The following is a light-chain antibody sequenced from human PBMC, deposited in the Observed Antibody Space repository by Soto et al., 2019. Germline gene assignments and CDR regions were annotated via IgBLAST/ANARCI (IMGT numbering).Light chain of an antibody. V-gene: IGLV2-8*01. CDR2: EVS. CDR1: SSDVSGYNY. Sequence: QSALTQPPSASGSPGQSVTISCTGTSSDVSGYNYVSWYQQHPGKAPKVMMYEVSKRPSGVPDRFSGSKSGNTASLTVSGLQAEDEADYYCSSYGGTNSLKVFGGGTKVTVL. J-gene: IGLJ2*01. CDR3: SSYGGTNSLKV.